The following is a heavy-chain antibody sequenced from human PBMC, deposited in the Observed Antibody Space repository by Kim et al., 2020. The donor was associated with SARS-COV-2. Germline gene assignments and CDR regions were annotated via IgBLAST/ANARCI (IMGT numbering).Heavy chain of an antibody. CDR2: ISYDGSNK. V-gene: IGHV3-30*03. J-gene: IGHJ2*01. Sequence: GGSLRLSCAASGFTFSSYGMHWVRQAPGKGLEWVAVISYDGSNKYYADSVKGRFTISRDNAKNTLYLQMNSLRAEDTAVYYCARDRSSLAARRRVWYFDLWGRGTLVTVSS. CDR3: ARDRSSLAARRRVWYFDL. D-gene: IGHD6-6*01. CDR1: GFTFSSYG.